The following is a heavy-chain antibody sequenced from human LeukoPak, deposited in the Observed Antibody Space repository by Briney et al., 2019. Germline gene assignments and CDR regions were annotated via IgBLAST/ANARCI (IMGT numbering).Heavy chain of an antibody. CDR3: ARSLAYCGGDCPPEDY. CDR2: INPSGGST. CDR1: GYTFTSYY. J-gene: IGHJ4*02. Sequence: ASVKVSCKASGYTFTSYYMHWVRQAPGQGLEWMGIINPSGGSTSYAQKFRGRVTMTRDMSTSTVYMELSSLRSEDTAVYYCARSLAYCGGDCPPEDYWGQGTLVTVSS. D-gene: IGHD2-21*02. V-gene: IGHV1-46*01.